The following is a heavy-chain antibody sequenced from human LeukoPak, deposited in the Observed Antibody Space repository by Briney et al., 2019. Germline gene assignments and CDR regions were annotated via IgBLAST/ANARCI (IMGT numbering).Heavy chain of an antibody. V-gene: IGHV6-1*01. J-gene: IGHJ5*02. CDR2: TYYRSKWYN. CDR3: ARSLPWPMTTVTNNWFDP. Sequence: SQTLSLTCAISGDSVSSNSAAWNWIRQSPSRGLEWLGRTYYRSKWYNDYAVSVKSRITINPDTSKNQFSLQLNSVTPEDTAVYYCARSLPWPMTTVTNNWFDPWGQGTLVTVSS. CDR1: GDSVSSNSAA. D-gene: IGHD4-11*01.